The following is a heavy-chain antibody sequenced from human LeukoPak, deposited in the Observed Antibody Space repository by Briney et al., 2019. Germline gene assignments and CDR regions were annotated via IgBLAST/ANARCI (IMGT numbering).Heavy chain of an antibody. Sequence: SETLSLTCTVSGGSISSSSYYWGWIRQPPGKGLEWIGTIYYNGATQYNPSLKSRVTISIDTSKNQFSLKLSSVTAADTAIYYCAGSRGEARFDSWGQGTLVTVSS. D-gene: IGHD3-10*01. CDR2: IYYNGAT. J-gene: IGHJ4*02. CDR3: AGSRGEARFDS. V-gene: IGHV4-39*01. CDR1: GGSISSSSYY.